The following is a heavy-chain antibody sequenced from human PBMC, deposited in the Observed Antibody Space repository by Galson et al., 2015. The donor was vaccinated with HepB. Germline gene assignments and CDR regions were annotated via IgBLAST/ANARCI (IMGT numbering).Heavy chain of an antibody. CDR3: ARNKDSSGHRY. J-gene: IGHJ4*02. D-gene: IGHD3-22*01. Sequence: SCKASGYTFTSYAMHWVRQAPGKGLEWVANIKQDGSEKYYVDSVKGRFTISRDNAKNSLYLQMNSLRAEDTAVYYCARNKDSSGHRYWGQGTLVTVSS. V-gene: IGHV3-7*01. CDR2: IKQDGSEK. CDR1: GYTFTSYA.